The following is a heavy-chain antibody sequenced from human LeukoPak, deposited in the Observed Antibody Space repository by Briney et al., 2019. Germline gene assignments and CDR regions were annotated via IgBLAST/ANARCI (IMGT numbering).Heavy chain of an antibody. CDR3: ASFEYSSSFDAFDI. CDR1: GFTFSSYS. D-gene: IGHD6-6*01. Sequence: SGGSLRLSCAASGFTFSSYSMNWVRQAPGKGLEWVSYISSSSSTIYYADSVKGRFTISRDNAKNSLYLQMNSLRAEDTAVYYCASFEYSSSFDAFDIWGQGTMVTVSS. J-gene: IGHJ3*02. V-gene: IGHV3-48*01. CDR2: ISSSSSTI.